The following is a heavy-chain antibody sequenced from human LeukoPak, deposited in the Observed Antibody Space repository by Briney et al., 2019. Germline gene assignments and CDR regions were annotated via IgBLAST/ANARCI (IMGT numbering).Heavy chain of an antibody. Sequence: SETLSLTCTVSGGSISSGGYYWSWIRQHPGKGLEWIGYIYYSGSTYHNPSLKSRVTMSVDTSMNQFSLKLSSVTAADTAVYFCARGLGGAALYYYGMDVWGQGTTVTVSS. CDR3: ARGLGGAALYYYGMDV. J-gene: IGHJ6*02. D-gene: IGHD2-15*01. CDR1: GGSISSGGYY. CDR2: IYYSGST. V-gene: IGHV4-31*03.